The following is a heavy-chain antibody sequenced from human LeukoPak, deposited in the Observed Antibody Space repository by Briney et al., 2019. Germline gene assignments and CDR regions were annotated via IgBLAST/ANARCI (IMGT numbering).Heavy chain of an antibody. CDR3: AIMHRYYDGSGYWVQ. J-gene: IGHJ4*02. CDR2: ISTSGGST. Sequence: PGGSLRLSCAASGFTFSSYAMSRVRQAPGKGLEWVSGISTSGGSTSYADSVKGRFTISRDNPRNTLYMQMNSLRDEDTAVYYCAIMHRYYDGSGYWVQWGQGTLVTVSS. CDR1: GFTFSSYA. D-gene: IGHD3-22*01. V-gene: IGHV3-23*01.